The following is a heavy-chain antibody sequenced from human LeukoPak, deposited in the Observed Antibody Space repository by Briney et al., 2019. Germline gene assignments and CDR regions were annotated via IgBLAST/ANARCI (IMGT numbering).Heavy chain of an antibody. J-gene: IGHJ4*02. CDR1: GGSFSGYY. CDR3: ARGLSYQLYYYDSSGYPY. Sequence: PSETLSLTCAVYGGSFSGYYWSWIRQPPGKGLEWIGEINHSGSTNYNPSLKSRVTISVDTSKNQFSLKLSSVTAADTAVYYCARGLSYQLYYYDSSGYPYWGQGTLVTVSS. V-gene: IGHV4-34*01. CDR2: INHSGST. D-gene: IGHD3-22*01.